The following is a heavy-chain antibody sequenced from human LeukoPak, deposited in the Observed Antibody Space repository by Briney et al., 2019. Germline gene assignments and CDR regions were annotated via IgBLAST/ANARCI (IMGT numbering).Heavy chain of an antibody. J-gene: IGHJ4*02. D-gene: IGHD2-15*01. CDR3: AREDGYCSGGNCYSYFDS. Sequence: GGSLRLSCAASGFTFSHFWMSWVRQAPGKGLEWVAYIKKTGSETYYVDSVKGRFTITRDNARNSLFLQMYSLRAEDTAVYFCAREDGYCSGGNCYSYFDSWGQGTLVTVSS. CDR2: IKKTGSET. CDR1: GFTFSHFW. V-gene: IGHV3-7*01.